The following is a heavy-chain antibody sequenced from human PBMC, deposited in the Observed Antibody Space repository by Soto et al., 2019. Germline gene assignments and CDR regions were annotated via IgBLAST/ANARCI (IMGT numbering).Heavy chain of an antibody. Sequence: GASVKVSCKASGYTFTSYYMHWVRQAPGQGLEWMGIINPSGGSTSYAQKFQGRVTMTRDTSTSTVYMELSSLRSEDTAVYYCARAQGYYYDSSGYSSSAPHFDYWGQGTLVTVSS. D-gene: IGHD3-22*01. CDR1: GYTFTSYY. J-gene: IGHJ4*02. V-gene: IGHV1-46*01. CDR3: ARAQGYYYDSSGYSSSAPHFDY. CDR2: INPSGGST.